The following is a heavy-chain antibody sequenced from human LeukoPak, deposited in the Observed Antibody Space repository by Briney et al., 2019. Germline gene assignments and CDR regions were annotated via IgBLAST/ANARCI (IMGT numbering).Heavy chain of an antibody. CDR2: INPNSGGT. V-gene: IGHV1-2*02. CDR1: GYTFTGYY. D-gene: IGHD1-26*01. CDR3: ARALIIVRELLDY. J-gene: IGHJ4*02. Sequence: ASVTVSCKASGYTFTGYYMHWVRQAPGQGLEWMGWINPNSGGTNYAQKFQGRVTMTRDTSISTAYMELSRLRSDDTAVYYCARALIIVRELLDYWGQGTLVTVSS.